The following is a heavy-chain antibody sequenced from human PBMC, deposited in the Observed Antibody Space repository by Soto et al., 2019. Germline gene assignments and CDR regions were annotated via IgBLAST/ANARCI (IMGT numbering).Heavy chain of an antibody. CDR3: AKDGVRTFDY. J-gene: IGHJ4*02. D-gene: IGHD3-10*02. CDR1: GFAFSSYG. Sequence: QVQLVESGGGVVQPGRSLRLSCAASGFAFSSYGMYWVRQAPGEGLEWVAVISYDGSNKYYADSVKGRFTISRDNSMNTRYLQMNSLRAEDTAVYYYAKDGVRTFDYWGQGTLVTVSS. CDR2: ISYDGSNK. V-gene: IGHV3-30*18.